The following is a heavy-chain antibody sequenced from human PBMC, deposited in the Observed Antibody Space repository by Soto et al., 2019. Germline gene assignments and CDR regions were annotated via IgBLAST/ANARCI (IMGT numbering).Heavy chain of an antibody. CDR2: ISRDEATT. CDR3: ARTYVPGTAGFDP. J-gene: IGHJ5*02. CDR1: GFTFSSYY. D-gene: IGHD1-1*01. V-gene: IGHV3-74*01. Sequence: PVGSLRLSCAASGFTFSSYYMHWVRQAPGKGLVWVSRISRDEATTNYADSVKGRFTISRDNAKNTLYLQMNSLRAEDTAVYYCARTYVPGTAGFDPWGQGTLVTVSS.